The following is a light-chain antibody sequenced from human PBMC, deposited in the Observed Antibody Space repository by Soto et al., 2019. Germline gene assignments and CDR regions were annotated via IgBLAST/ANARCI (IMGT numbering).Light chain of an antibody. Sequence: EIVMTQSPATLSVSPGERATLSCRASQSVSSNLAWYQQIPGQAPRPLIYGASSRVPGIPDRFSGSGSGTDFTLTINSLEPEDFAVYYCQHFGSSLRTFGQGTKVDIK. CDR3: QHFGSSLRT. V-gene: IGKV3-20*01. J-gene: IGKJ1*01. CDR2: GAS. CDR1: QSVSSN.